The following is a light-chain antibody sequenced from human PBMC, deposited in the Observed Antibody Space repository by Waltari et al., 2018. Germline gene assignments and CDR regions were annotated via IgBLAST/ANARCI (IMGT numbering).Light chain of an antibody. CDR2: DVS. CDR3: SSYTSSGTWV. J-gene: IGLJ3*02. CDR1: SSDVGGYNY. Sequence: QSALTQPASVSGSPGQSITISCTGTSSDVGGYNYVSWFQQHPGKAPKLMIYDVSKRPSGVSNRCSASKSGNTASLTISGLQAEDEADYYCSSYTSSGTWVFGGGTKLTVL. V-gene: IGLV2-14*01.